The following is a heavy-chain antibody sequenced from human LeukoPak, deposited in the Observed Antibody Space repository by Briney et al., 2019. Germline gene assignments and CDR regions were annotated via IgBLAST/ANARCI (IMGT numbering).Heavy chain of an antibody. CDR3: ARSLWPEDY. CDR2: IKQDGSEK. V-gene: IGHV3-7*01. J-gene: IGHJ4*02. D-gene: IGHD5-18*01. Sequence: GGSLRLSCAASGFTFSSYWMSWVRQAPGKGLEWVANIKQDGSEKNHVDSVKGRFTISRDNAKTSLYLQMNSLRAEDTAVYYCARSLWPEDYWGQGILVTVSS. CDR1: GFTFSSYW.